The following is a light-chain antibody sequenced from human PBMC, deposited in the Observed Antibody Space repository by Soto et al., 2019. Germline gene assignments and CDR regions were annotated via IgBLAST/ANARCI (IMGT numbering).Light chain of an antibody. CDR2: AAS. CDR1: QGISTW. J-gene: IGKJ1*01. Sequence: DIQMTQSPSSVPASVGDRVSITCRASQGISTWLAWYQQKPGRAPKLLIYAASSLESGVPSRFSGSGSGTDFTLTINGLQPEDFATYYCQQSNSFPRTFGQGTKVEIK. V-gene: IGKV1-12*01. CDR3: QQSNSFPRT.